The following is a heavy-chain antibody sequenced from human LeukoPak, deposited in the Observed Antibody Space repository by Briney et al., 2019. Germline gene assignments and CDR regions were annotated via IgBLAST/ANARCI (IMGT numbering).Heavy chain of an antibody. CDR3: ARHLSGSYSGYYFDY. CDR1: GYSFTSYW. Sequence: GESLKISCKGSGYSFTSYWIGWVRQMPGKGLEWMGIIYPGDSDTRYSPSFQGQVTISADKSISTAYLQWSSLKASDTAMYYCARHLSGSYSGYYFDYWGQGTLVTVSS. J-gene: IGHJ4*02. V-gene: IGHV5-51*01. D-gene: IGHD1-26*01. CDR2: IYPGDSDT.